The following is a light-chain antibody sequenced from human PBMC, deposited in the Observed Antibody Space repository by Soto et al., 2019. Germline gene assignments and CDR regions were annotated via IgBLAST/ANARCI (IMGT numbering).Light chain of an antibody. V-gene: IGLV4-60*02. J-gene: IGLJ2*01. Sequence: QPVLTQSSSASASLGSSVKLTCTLSSGHSSYIIAWHQQQPGKAPRYLMKLEGTGSYNKGSGVPDRFSGSSSGADRYLTISNLQFEDEADYYCETWDRTTVVFGGGTKLTVL. CDR2: LEGTGSY. CDR3: ETWDRTTVV. CDR1: SGHSSYI.